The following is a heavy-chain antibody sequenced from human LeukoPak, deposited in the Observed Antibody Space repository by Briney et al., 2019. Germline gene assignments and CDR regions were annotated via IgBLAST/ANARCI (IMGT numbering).Heavy chain of an antibody. CDR3: ARDYGGSSPFDY. Sequence: GGSLRLSCAASGFTFSSCEMHWVRQAPGKGLEWVSYIGSSGSTIYYADSVKGRFTISRDNAKNSLYLQMNSLRAEDTAVYYCARDYGGSSPFDYWGQGTLVTVSS. CDR2: IGSSGSTI. V-gene: IGHV3-48*03. CDR1: GFTFSSCE. D-gene: IGHD4-23*01. J-gene: IGHJ4*02.